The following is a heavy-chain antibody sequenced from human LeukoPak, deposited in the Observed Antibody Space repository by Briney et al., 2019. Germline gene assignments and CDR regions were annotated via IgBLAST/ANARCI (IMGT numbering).Heavy chain of an antibody. CDR1: GFTFNDYA. CDR2: ISYDGYDK. D-gene: IGHD5-18*01. V-gene: IGHV3-30-3*01. Sequence: GGSLRLSCAASGFTFNDYAMYWVRQAPGKGLEWVTLISYDGYDKSYADSVRGRFTIFRDNAKNSLDLQMNSLRAEDTAVYYCARMHRYGRCWGQGTLVTVSS. J-gene: IGHJ4*02. CDR3: ARMHRYGRC.